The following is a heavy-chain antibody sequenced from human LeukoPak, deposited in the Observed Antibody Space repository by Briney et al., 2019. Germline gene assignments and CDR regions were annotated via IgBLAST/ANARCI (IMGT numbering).Heavy chain of an antibody. Sequence: SETQSLTCTVSGASITGFHWTWIRQPAGKGLEWIGLIYSSGSTIYNPSLQSRVAMSVDMTKNQLSLKLSSVTAADTAMYYCARKDGDYWGQGTLVTVSS. CDR3: ARKDGDY. D-gene: IGHD6-6*01. CDR1: GASITGFH. J-gene: IGHJ4*02. CDR2: IYSSGST. V-gene: IGHV4-4*07.